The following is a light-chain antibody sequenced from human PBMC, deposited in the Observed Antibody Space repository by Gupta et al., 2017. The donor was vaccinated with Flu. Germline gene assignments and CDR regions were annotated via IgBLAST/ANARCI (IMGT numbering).Light chain of an antibody. CDR1: TDNIRNNY. CDR2: EDY. J-gene: IGLJ2*01. CDR3: VTWDSGLSAWA. Sequence: LTQPPSVSAATGQKATLSCSGDTDNIRNNYVSWYQQLPGTAPKLLIFEDYKRPSGIPDRFSASKSGTSATLVITGLRTGDEADYYCVTWDSGLSAWAFGGGTKLTVL. V-gene: IGLV1-51*01.